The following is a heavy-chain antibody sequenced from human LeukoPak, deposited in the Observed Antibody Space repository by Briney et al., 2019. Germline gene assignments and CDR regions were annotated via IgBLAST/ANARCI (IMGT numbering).Heavy chain of an antibody. D-gene: IGHD2-21*02. CDR3: ARGLCGGDCYSD. V-gene: IGHV3-30-3*01. CDR1: GFTFSSYA. CDR2: ISYDGSNK. J-gene: IGHJ4*02. Sequence: GRSLRLSCAASGFTFSSYAMHWVRQAPGKGLEWVAVISYDGSNKYYADSVKGRFTISRDNSKNTLYLQMNSLRAEDTAVYYCARGLCGGDCYSDWGPGTLVTVSS.